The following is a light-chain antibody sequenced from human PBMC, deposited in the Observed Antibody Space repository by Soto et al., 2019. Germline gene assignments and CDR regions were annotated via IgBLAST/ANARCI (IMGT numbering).Light chain of an antibody. Sequence: DIQMTQSPSSLSASVGDRVTTTCQASQDINNYLNWFQQKPGQAPKLLIYDASNLQTGVPSRFSGSGSGTDFTFTISSLQPEDIGTYYCQQYDNVPRTFGQGTRLEI. J-gene: IGKJ2*01. CDR3: QQYDNVPRT. CDR2: DAS. V-gene: IGKV1-33*01. CDR1: QDINNY.